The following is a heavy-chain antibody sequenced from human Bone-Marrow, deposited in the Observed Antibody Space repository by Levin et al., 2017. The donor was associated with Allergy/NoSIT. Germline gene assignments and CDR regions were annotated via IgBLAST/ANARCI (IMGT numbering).Heavy chain of an antibody. J-gene: IGHJ4*02. CDR2: INHSGST. V-gene: IGHV4-34*01. CDR3: ARAYSCFDFWSGYLGAPFDY. D-gene: IGHD3-3*01. CDR1: GGSFSGYY. Sequence: SETLSLTCAVYGGSFSGYYWSWIRQPPGKGLEWIGEINHSGSTNYNPSLKSRVTISVDTSKNQFSLKLSSVTAADTAVYYRARAYSCFDFWSGYLGAPFDYWGQGTLVTVSS.